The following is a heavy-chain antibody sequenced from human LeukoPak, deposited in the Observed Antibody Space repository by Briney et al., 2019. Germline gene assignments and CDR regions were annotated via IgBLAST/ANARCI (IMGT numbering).Heavy chain of an antibody. Sequence: SETLSLTCTVSGGSITSNYWCWIRQPPGKGLEWIGYIYYSGTTNCNPSLKSRVTMSVDTSKNQFSLKLSSVTAADTAVYYCARARNSGYVIDYWGQGTLVTVSS. CDR3: ARARNSGYVIDY. D-gene: IGHD5-12*01. V-gene: IGHV4-59*01. J-gene: IGHJ4*02. CDR1: GGSITSNY. CDR2: IYYSGTT.